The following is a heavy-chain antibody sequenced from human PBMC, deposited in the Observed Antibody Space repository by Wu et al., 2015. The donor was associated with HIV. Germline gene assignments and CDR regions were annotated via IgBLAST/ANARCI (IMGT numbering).Heavy chain of an antibody. Sequence: QVHLVQSGAEVKKPGASVTVSCKASGYTFSDYDINWFRQATGQGLEWMAWMNPRSGSTGVAQRFQGRVTMTRSTSINTVYMELTNLRSEDTAVYYCARRELPYYFHYWGQGTRVTVSS. V-gene: IGHV1-8*01. J-gene: IGHJ4*02. D-gene: IGHD2-21*01. CDR1: GYTFSDYD. CDR2: MNPRSGST. CDR3: ARRELPYYFHY.